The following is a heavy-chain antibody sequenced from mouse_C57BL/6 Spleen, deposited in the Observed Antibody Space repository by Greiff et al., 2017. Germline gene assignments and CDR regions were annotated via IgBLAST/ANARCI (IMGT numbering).Heavy chain of an antibody. CDR3: ARPRGSSRAMDY. CDR1: GFTFSDYG. V-gene: IGHV5-17*01. CDR2: ISSGSSTI. Sequence: EVKVEESGGGLVKPGGSLKLSCAASGFTFSDYGMHWVRQAPEKGLEWVAYISSGSSTIYYADTVKGRFTISRDNAKNTLFLQMTSLRSEDTAMYYCARPRGSSRAMDYWGQGTSVTVSS. J-gene: IGHJ4*01.